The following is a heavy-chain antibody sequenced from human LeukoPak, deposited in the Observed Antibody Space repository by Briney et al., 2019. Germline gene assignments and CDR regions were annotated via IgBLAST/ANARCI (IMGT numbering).Heavy chain of an antibody. J-gene: IGHJ6*02. Sequence: GASVKVSCKASGYTFTSYDINWVRQATGQGLEWMGWMNPNSGNTGYAQKFQGGVTMTRNTSISTAYMELSSLRSEDTAVYYCARGIEGRYCSSTSCYDYYGMDVWGQGTTVTVSS. CDR3: ARGIEGRYCSSTSCYDYYGMDV. CDR2: MNPNSGNT. V-gene: IGHV1-8*01. CDR1: GYTFTSYD. D-gene: IGHD2-2*01.